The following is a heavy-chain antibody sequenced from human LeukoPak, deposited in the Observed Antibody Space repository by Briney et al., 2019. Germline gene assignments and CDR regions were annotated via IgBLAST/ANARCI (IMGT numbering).Heavy chain of an antibody. CDR3: ARDVLRYFDWLGMDV. J-gene: IGHJ6*02. Sequence: ASVTVSCKASGYTFTSYGISWVRQAPGQGLEWMGWISAYNGNTNYAQKLQGRVTITTDTSTSTAYMELRSLRSDDTAVYYCARDVLRYFDWLGMDVWGQGTTVTVSS. CDR2: ISAYNGNT. CDR1: GYTFTSYG. V-gene: IGHV1-18*01. D-gene: IGHD3-9*01.